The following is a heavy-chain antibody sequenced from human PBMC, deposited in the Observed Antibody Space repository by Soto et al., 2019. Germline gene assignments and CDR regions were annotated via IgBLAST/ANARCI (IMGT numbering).Heavy chain of an antibody. D-gene: IGHD5-18*01. CDR3: ARDRDTYGHGFLGS. J-gene: IGHJ5*02. CDR1: GFIFGDFC. CDR2: ISTSSSYT. V-gene: IGHV3-11*05. Sequence: GGSMRLSRAVSGFIFGDFCIAWISQAPRKGLEWVSEISTSSSYTNYADSVKGRFTASRENANNTLYLEMNSLRAEDMSVYFCARDRDTYGHGFLGSWGQGALVTVSS.